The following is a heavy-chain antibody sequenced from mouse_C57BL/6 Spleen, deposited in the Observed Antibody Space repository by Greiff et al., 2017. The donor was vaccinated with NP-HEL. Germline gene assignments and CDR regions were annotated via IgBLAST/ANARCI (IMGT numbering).Heavy chain of an antibody. D-gene: IGHD2-3*01. CDR1: GYAFSSYW. CDR2: IYPGDGDT. Sequence: QVHVKQSGAELVKPGASVKISCKASGYAFSSYWMNWVKQRPGKGLEWIGQIYPGDGDTNYNGKFKGKATLTADKSSSTAYMQLSSLTSEDSAVYFCTREGDDGYYGWFAYWGQGTLVTVSA. J-gene: IGHJ3*01. V-gene: IGHV1-80*01. CDR3: TREGDDGYYGWFAY.